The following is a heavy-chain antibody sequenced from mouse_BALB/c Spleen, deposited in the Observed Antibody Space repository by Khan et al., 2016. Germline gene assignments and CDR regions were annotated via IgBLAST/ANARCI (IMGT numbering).Heavy chain of an antibody. CDR1: GYTFRSYW. J-gene: IGHJ3*01. Sequence: QVQLQQSGAELMKPGASVKISCKATGYTFRSYWIEWVKQRPGHGLEWIGEILPGGGTTNYNEKFQGKAIFTADSSSNTAYMQFSSLTPEDSAVHYFARRRDYGRSPAWFAYWGQGTLVTVSA. CDR2: ILPGGGTT. V-gene: IGHV1-9*01. D-gene: IGHD1-1*01. CDR3: ARRRDYGRSPAWFAY.